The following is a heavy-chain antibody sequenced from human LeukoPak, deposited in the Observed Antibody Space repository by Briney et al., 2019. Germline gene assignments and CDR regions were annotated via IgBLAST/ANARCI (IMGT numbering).Heavy chain of an antibody. D-gene: IGHD1-26*01. J-gene: IGHJ4*02. CDR3: ANTGSGSYYFDY. Sequence: GGSLRFSCAASGFTFSSYAMSWVRQAPGKGLEWVSAISGSGGSTYYADSVKGRFTISRDNSKNTLYLQMNSLRAEDTAVYYCANTGSGSYYFDYWGQGTLVTVSS. V-gene: IGHV3-23*01. CDR1: GFTFSSYA. CDR2: ISGSGGST.